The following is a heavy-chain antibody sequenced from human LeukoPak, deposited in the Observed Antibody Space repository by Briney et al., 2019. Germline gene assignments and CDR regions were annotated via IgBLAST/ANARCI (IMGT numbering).Heavy chain of an antibody. CDR3: GRAGSHDRQTIDF. CDR2: LNPNSDNT. CDR1: GYTFTSYD. J-gene: IGHJ4*02. V-gene: IGHV1-8*01. Sequence: ASVKVSCKASGYTFTSYDINWVRQATGQGLEWMGWLNPNSDNTASAQSFQGRLTLTRNTSISTAYMELSSLRSEDTAIYYCGRAGSHDRQTIDFWGQGTLVSVSS. D-gene: IGHD1-26*01.